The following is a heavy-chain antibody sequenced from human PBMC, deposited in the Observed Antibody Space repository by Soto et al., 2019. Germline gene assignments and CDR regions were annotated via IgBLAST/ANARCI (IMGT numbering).Heavy chain of an antibody. Sequence: QVQLQESGPGLVKPSQTLSLTCTVSGGSISSGGYYWSWIRQHPGKGLEWIGYIYYSGSTYYNPSLKSRVTISVDTSKNQFSLKLSSVTAADTAVYYCARRGTYYYGSGSYYYFDYWGQGTLVTVSS. D-gene: IGHD3-10*01. V-gene: IGHV4-31*03. J-gene: IGHJ4*02. CDR3: ARRGTYYYGSGSYYYFDY. CDR2: IYYSGST. CDR1: GGSISSGGYY.